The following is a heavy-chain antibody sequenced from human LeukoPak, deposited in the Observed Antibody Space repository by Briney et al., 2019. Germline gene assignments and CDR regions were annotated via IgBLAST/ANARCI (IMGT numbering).Heavy chain of an antibody. CDR2: IYYSGST. Sequence: SETLSLTCTVSGGSISSSTYYWGWIRQPPGKGLEWIGTIYYSGSTYYNPSLKSRVTISVDTSKNQFSLKLSSVTAADTAVYYCARVSDGIAASSPFDYWGQGTLVTVSS. J-gene: IGHJ4*02. CDR3: ARVSDGIAASSPFDY. CDR1: GGSISSSTYY. V-gene: IGHV4-39*07. D-gene: IGHD6-13*01.